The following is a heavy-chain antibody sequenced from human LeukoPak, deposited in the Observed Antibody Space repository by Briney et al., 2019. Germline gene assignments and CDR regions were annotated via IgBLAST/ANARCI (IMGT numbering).Heavy chain of an antibody. V-gene: IGHV3-7*01. Sequence: PGGSLRLSCAASGFTFSSYWMSWVRQAPGKGLEWVANIKQDGSEKYYVDSVKGRFTISRDNAKNSLYLQMNSLRAEDTAVYYCARDAQWCSSTICYLEGSTGAFDIWGQGTMVTVSS. J-gene: IGHJ3*02. CDR3: ARDAQWCSSTICYLEGSTGAFDI. D-gene: IGHD2-2*01. CDR1: GFTFSSYW. CDR2: IKQDGSEK.